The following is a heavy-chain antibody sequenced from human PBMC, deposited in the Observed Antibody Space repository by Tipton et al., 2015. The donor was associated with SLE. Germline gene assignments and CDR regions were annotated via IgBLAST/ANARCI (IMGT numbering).Heavy chain of an antibody. J-gene: IGHJ4*02. Sequence: SLRLSCAASGFTFSSYNMNWVRQAPGKGLEWVSSISSGSSTIYYADSVKGRFTISRDNSKNTLYLQMNSLRAEDTAVYYCARVHWGFDYWGQGTLVTVSS. CDR1: GFTFSSYN. D-gene: IGHD3-16*01. CDR2: ISSGSSTI. V-gene: IGHV3-48*01. CDR3: ARVHWGFDY.